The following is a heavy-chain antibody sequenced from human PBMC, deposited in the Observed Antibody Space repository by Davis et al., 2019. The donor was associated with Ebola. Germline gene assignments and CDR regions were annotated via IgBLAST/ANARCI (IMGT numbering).Heavy chain of an antibody. CDR2: INHSGST. CDR3: ARGRSILTGYRRFDP. CDR1: GGSFSGYY. D-gene: IGHD3-9*01. J-gene: IGHJ5*02. Sequence: MPLETLSLTCAVYGGSFSGYYWSWIRQPPGKGLEWIGEINHSGSTNYNPSLKSRVTISVDTSKNQFSLKLSSVTAADTAVYYCARGRSILTGYRRFDPWGQGTLVTVSS. V-gene: IGHV4-34*01.